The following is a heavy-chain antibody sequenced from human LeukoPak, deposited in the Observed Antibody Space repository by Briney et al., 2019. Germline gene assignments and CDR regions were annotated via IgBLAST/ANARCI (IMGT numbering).Heavy chain of an antibody. D-gene: IGHD1-26*01. J-gene: IGHJ4*02. Sequence: PGGSLRLSCAASGFSFSSSWMHWVRQVPGKGLEWVSRINDDETSTTYAESVKGRSTISRDNAKNTLFLQMNSLRAEDTAVYYCATTGSGSYYDYWGQGTLVTVSS. V-gene: IGHV3-74*01. CDR1: GFSFSSSW. CDR3: ATTGSGSYYDY. CDR2: INDDETST.